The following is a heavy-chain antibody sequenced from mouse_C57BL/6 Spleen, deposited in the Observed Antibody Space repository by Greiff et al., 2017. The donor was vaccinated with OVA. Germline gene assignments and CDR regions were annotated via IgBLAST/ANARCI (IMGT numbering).Heavy chain of an antibody. V-gene: IGHV2-5*01. CDR2: IWRGGST. CDR1: GFSLTSYG. J-gene: IGHJ1*03. D-gene: IGHD1-1*01. CDR3: AKNLGDYYGSSYRWYFDV. Sequence: QVQLKQSGPGLVQPSQSLSITCTVSGFSLTSYGVHWVRQSPGKGLEWLGVIWRGGSTDYNAAFMSRLSITKDNSKSQVFFKMNSLQADDTAIYYCAKNLGDYYGSSYRWYFDVWGTGTTVTVSS.